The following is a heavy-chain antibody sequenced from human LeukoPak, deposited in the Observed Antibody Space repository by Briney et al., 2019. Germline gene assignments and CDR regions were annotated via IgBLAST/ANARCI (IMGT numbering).Heavy chain of an antibody. Sequence: PGGSLRLSCAASGFTFSDYYMSWIRQAPGKGLEWVSYISSSGSTIYYADSVKGRFTISRDNSKNTLYLQMNSLRAEDTAVYYCAKDSLAYCGGDCYSTGDYWGQGTLVTVSS. J-gene: IGHJ4*02. V-gene: IGHV3-11*04. CDR1: GFTFSDYY. D-gene: IGHD2-21*01. CDR3: AKDSLAYCGGDCYSTGDY. CDR2: ISSSGSTI.